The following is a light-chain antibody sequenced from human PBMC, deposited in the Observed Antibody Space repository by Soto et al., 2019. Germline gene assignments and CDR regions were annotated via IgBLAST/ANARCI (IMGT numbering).Light chain of an antibody. V-gene: IGLV1-51*02. CDR2: ENN. CDR1: SSNIGNNY. J-gene: IGLJ1*01. CDR3: GTWDSSLSAYNYV. Sequence: QSVLTQPPSVSAAPGQKVTISCSGSSSNIGNNYVSWYQQLPGTAPKLLIYENNKRPSGIPDRFSGSKSGTSATLGITGLQTGDEADYYCGTWDSSLSAYNYVFGTGTKVTV.